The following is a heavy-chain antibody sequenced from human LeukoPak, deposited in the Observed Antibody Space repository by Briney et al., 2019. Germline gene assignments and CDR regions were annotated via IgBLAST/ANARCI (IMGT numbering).Heavy chain of an antibody. J-gene: IGHJ3*02. V-gene: IGHV4-59*08. CDR3: ARHNGATGGAFDI. CDR2: IHYTGNI. Sequence: SETLSLTCTVSGGSVSPYYWSWLRQPPGKGLEWIGFIHYTGNINYNPSLKSRVTISVDTSKNHFSLNLNSVTAADTAVYYCARHNGATGGAFDIWGQGTVVTVSS. CDR1: GGSVSPYY. D-gene: IGHD1-1*01.